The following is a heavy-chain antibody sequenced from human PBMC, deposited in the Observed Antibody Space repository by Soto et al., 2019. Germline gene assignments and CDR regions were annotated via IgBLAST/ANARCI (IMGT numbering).Heavy chain of an antibody. V-gene: IGHV3-64D*06. CDR2: ISTNGGST. CDR1: GFTFSIYA. CDR3: VKGEYYYDSSGYYPFDY. D-gene: IGHD3-22*01. Sequence: GGSLRLSCSASGFTFSIYAMHWVRHAPGKGLEYVSSISTNGGSTDYADSVKGRFTISRDNSKNTVYLQMSSLRVEDTAVYYCVKGEYYYDSSGYYPFDYWGQGTLVTVSS. J-gene: IGHJ4*02.